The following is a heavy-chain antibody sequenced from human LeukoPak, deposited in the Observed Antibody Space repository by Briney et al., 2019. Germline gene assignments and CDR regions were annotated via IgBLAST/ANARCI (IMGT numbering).Heavy chain of an antibody. J-gene: IGHJ4*02. CDR3: ARLQGTYASGWYHFDS. D-gene: IGHD6-19*01. CDR1: GYIFTSYW. V-gene: IGHV5-10-1*01. Sequence: ESLKISCKGSGYIFTSYWISWVREMPGKGLEWMGRIDPSDSYTKFSPSFQGHVTMSADKSISTAFLQWSSWKASDTAMYYCARLQGTYASGWYHFDSWGQGTLVTVSS. CDR2: IDPSDSYT.